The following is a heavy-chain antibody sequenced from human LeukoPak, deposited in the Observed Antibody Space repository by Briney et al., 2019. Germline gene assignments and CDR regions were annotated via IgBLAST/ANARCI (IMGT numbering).Heavy chain of an antibody. CDR2: INHSGST. CDR1: GGSFSGYY. Sequence: SETLSLTCAVYGGSFSGYYWSWIPQPPGKGLEWIGEINHSGSTNYNPSLKSRVTMSVDTSKNQFSLKLNSVTAADTAVYYCARGKKGPREYYGMDVWGQGTTVTVSS. J-gene: IGHJ6*02. CDR3: ARGKKGPREYYGMDV. V-gene: IGHV4-34*01.